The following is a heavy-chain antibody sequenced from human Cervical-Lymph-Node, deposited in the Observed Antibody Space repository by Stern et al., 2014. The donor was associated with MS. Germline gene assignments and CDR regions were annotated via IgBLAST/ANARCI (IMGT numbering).Heavy chain of an antibody. CDR1: GYTLTNYP. V-gene: IGHV7-4-1*02. D-gene: IGHD5-18*01. CDR2: INTNTGNS. Sequence: QVQLVQSGSELKEPGASVKVSCKASGYTLTNYPMNWVRQAPGQGLEWMGWINTNTGNSTYAQGFTGRFVFSVDTSVSTAYLHISILKAEDTAVYYCARDFVDTAMITRSDYLDSWGQGTLVTVSS. CDR3: ARDFVDTAMITRSDYLDS. J-gene: IGHJ4*02.